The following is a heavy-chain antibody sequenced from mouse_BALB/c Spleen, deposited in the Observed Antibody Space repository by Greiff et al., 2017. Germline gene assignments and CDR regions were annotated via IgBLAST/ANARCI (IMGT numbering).Heavy chain of an antibody. J-gene: IGHJ4*01. CDR3: ALYDGYYPYAMDY. D-gene: IGHD2-3*01. V-gene: IGHV3-2*02. CDR1: GYSITSDYA. Sequence: ESGPGLVKPSQSLSLTCTVTGYSITSDYAWNWIRQFPGNKLEWMGYISYSGSTSYNPSLKSRISITRDTSKNQFFLQLNSVTTEDTATYYCALYDGYYPYAMDYWGQGTSVTVSS. CDR2: ISYSGST.